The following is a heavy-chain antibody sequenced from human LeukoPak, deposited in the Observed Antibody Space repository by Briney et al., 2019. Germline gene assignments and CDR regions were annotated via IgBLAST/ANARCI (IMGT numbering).Heavy chain of an antibody. J-gene: IGHJ6*02. V-gene: IGHV4-59*01. CDR3: ARDRIGYSNPNAVYYYYGMDV. D-gene: IGHD6-13*01. CDR2: IYYSGST. Sequence: SETLSLTCTVSGGSISSYYWSWLRQPPGKGLEWVGYIYYSGSTNYNPSLKSRVTISVDTSKNQFSLKLSSVTAADTAVYYCARDRIGYSNPNAVYYYYGMDVWGQGTTVTVSS. CDR1: GGSISSYY.